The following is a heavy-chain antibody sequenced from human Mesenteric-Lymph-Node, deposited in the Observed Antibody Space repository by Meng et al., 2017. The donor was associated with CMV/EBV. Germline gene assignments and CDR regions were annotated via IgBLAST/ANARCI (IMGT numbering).Heavy chain of an antibody. V-gene: IGHV3-66*02. D-gene: IGHD6-19*01. J-gene: IGHJ5*02. CDR3: ARMSSSAWYYTS. Sequence: GGPLRLSCAASGFTVSNKYMSWVRQAPGKGLEWVSILYSGGTTYYADSVKGRFTISRDISKNTLYLQMNSLRPEDAAVYYCARMSSSAWYYTSWGQGTLVTVSS. CDR1: GFTVSNKY. CDR2: LYSGGTT.